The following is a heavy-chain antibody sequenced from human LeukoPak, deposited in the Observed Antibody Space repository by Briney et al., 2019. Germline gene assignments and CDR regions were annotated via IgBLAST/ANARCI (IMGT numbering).Heavy chain of an antibody. J-gene: IGHJ4*02. Sequence: GASVKVSCKVSGYTLTELSMNWVRQAPGKGLEWVSYISSSGSTTYYADFVKGRFTISRDNAKNSLYLQMNSLRAEDTAVYYCAREASYYNLYYDYWGQGSLVAVSS. CDR1: GYTLTELS. V-gene: IGHV3-48*04. CDR2: ISSSGSTT. CDR3: AREASYYNLYYDY. D-gene: IGHD3-3*01.